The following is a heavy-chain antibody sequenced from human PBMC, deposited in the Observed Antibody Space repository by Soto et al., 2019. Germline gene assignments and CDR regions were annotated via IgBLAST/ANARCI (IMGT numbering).Heavy chain of an antibody. J-gene: IGHJ4*02. Sequence: GGSLRLSCAASGFTFSSYRMHWVRQAPGKGLVWVSRINSDGSSTSYADSVKGRFTISRDNAKNTLYLQMNSLRAEDTAVYYCATLAPGEVEYYFDYWGQGTLVTVSS. CDR3: ATLAPGEVEYYFDY. CDR2: INSDGSST. CDR1: GFTFSSYR. D-gene: IGHD4-17*01. V-gene: IGHV3-74*01.